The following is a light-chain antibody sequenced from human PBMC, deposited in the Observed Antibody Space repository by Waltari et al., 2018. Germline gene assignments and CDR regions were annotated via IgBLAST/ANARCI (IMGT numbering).Light chain of an antibody. V-gene: IGLV2-11*01. CDR3: CSYAGSYTRV. CDR1: NSDVGGYDY. CDR2: DVT. J-gene: IGLJ3*02. Sequence: QSALTQPRSVSGSPGQSVTISCTGTNSDVGGYDYVSWYQQYPGKAPQPNSFDVTKRPSGVPARFSGSKSGNTASLTISGLQVEDEADYYCCSYAGSYTRVFGGGTKLTVL.